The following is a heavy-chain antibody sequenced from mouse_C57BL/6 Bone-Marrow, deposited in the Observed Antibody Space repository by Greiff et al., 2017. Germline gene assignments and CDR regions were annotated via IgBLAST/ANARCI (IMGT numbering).Heavy chain of an antibody. J-gene: IGHJ1*03. V-gene: IGHV1-55*01. CDR2: IYPGSGST. D-gene: IGHD2-5*01. Sequence: QVQLQQPGAELVKPGASVKMSCKASGYTFTSYWITWVKQRPGQGLEWIGDIYPGSGSTNYNEKFKSNATLTVATSSSTAYMQLRSLTSEDSAVYYCARPYYSNYWYFDVWGTGTTVTVSS. CDR1: GYTFTSYW. CDR3: ARPYYSNYWYFDV.